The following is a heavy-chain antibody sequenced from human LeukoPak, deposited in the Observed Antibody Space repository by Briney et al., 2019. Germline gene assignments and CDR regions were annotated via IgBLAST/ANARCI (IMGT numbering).Heavy chain of an antibody. CDR3: ARLWCSGGSCYDYYYYMDV. D-gene: IGHD2-15*01. CDR1: GGSFSGYY. V-gene: IGHV4-34*01. CDR2: INHSGST. Sequence: PSETLSLTCAVYGGSFSGYYWSWIRQPPGKGLEWIGEINHSGSTNYNPSLKSRVTISVDTPKNQFSLKLSSVTAADTAVYYCARLWCSGGSCYDYYYYMDVWGKGTTVTISS. J-gene: IGHJ6*03.